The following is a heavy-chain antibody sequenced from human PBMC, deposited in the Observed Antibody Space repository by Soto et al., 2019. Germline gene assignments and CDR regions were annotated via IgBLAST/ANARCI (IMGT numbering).Heavy chain of an antibody. CDR3: AKDRVGGTFYTPLGF. D-gene: IGHD6-19*01. CDR1: GFNFDNYG. Sequence: QVQLVESGGGVVQPGGSLRLSCQASGFNFDNYGMHWVRQAPGKGLEWVAVITYDGSNKYYADSVKGRFTISRDNSKNTLSLHLNTLKPEDMAVYHCAKDRVGGTFYTPLGFWGQGTLVTVSS. CDR2: ITYDGSNK. V-gene: IGHV3-30*18. J-gene: IGHJ4*02.